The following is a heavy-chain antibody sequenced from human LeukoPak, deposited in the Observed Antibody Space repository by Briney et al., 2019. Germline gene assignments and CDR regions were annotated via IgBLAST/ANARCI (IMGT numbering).Heavy chain of an antibody. J-gene: IGHJ4*02. CDR2: IRGSGGST. CDR1: GFTFSSHA. CDR3: AKDSSALNQFDY. Sequence: GGSLRLSCAASGFTFSSHAMSWVRQAPGKGLAWASAIRGSGGSTYYADSVKGRFTISRDNSKNTLYLQVTSLRAEDMAVYYCAKDSSALNQFDYWGQGTLVTVSS. D-gene: IGHD6-19*01. V-gene: IGHV3-23*01.